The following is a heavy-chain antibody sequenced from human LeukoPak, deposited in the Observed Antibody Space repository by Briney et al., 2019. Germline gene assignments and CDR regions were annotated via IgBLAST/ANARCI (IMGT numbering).Heavy chain of an antibody. J-gene: IGHJ6*03. CDR2: INPNSGGT. CDR1: GYTFTGYY. D-gene: IGHD3-3*01. CDR3: ARGVRSGNDFWSGYYNYYYYYMDV. Sequence: ASVKVSCKASGYTFTGYYMRWVRQAPGQGLEWMGWINPNSGGTNYAQKFQGRVTMTRDTSISTAYMELSRLRSDDTAVYYCARGVRSGNDFWSGYYNYYYYYMDVWGKGTTVTVSS. V-gene: IGHV1-2*02.